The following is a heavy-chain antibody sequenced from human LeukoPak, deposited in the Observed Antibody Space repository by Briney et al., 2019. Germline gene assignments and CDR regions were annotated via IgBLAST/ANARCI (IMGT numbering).Heavy chain of an antibody. CDR2: SSGDGGST. Sequence: VQPGGSLRLSCAASGFTFDDYAMHWVRQAPGKGLEWVSLSSGDGGSTYYADSVKGRFTISRDNSKNSLYLQMNSLRTEDTALYYCAKDFGSIGYSRVEIGNWFDPWGQGTLVTVSS. CDR3: AKDFGSIGYSRVEIGNWFDP. D-gene: IGHD3-22*01. J-gene: IGHJ5*02. V-gene: IGHV3-43*02. CDR1: GFTFDDYA.